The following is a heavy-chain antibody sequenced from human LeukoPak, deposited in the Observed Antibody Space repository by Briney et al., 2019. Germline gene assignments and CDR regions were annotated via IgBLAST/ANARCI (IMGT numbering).Heavy chain of an antibody. CDR1: GFTFSGSA. V-gene: IGHV3-73*01. J-gene: IGHJ3*02. CDR3: TGYFDI. CDR2: IRSKANSYAT. Sequence: GGSLKLSCAASGFTFSGSAMHWVRQASGKGLEWVGRIRSKANSYATAYAASVKGRFTISRDDSKNTAYLRMNSLKTEDTAVYYCTGYFDIWGQGTMVTVSS.